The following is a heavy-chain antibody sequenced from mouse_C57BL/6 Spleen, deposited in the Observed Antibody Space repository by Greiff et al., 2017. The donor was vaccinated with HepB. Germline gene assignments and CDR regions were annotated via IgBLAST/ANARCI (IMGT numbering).Heavy chain of an antibody. D-gene: IGHD1-1*01. Sequence: VQLKESGAELVRPGASVKLSCTASGFNIKDDYMHWVKQRPEQGLEWIGWIDPENGDTEYASKFQGKATITADTSSNTAYLQLSSLTSEDTAVYYCTDYGSTWFAYWGQGTLVTVSA. CDR1: GFNIKDDY. J-gene: IGHJ3*01. V-gene: IGHV14-4*01. CDR3: TDYGSTWFAY. CDR2: IDPENGDT.